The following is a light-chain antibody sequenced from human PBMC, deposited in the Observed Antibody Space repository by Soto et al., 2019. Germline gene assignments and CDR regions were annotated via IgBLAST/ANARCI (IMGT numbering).Light chain of an antibody. V-gene: IGLV3-21*01. CDR2: YDS. Sequence: SYELTQPPSLSVAPGKTARVTCGGNNIGSKSVHWYQQKPGQAPVLVIYYDSDRPSGIPERFSGSNSGNTATLTISRVEAGDEADYYCQVWESSSEHFVFGTGTQLTVL. CDR3: QVWESSSEHFV. J-gene: IGLJ1*01. CDR1: NIGSKS.